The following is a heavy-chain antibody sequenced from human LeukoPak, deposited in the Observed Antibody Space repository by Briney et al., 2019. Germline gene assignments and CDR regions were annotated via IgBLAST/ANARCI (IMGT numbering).Heavy chain of an antibody. V-gene: IGHV3-23*01. J-gene: IGHJ4*02. Sequence: GGSLRLSCAASGFTFSSHAMSWVRQAPGKGLEWVSAISADSYYTYYADSVQGRFTISRDNSKNTLYLQMNSLRAEDTAVYYCAKAHYYHDSSGYFDFWGQGTLVTVSS. CDR1: GFTFSSHA. CDR3: AKAHYYHDSSGYFDF. D-gene: IGHD3-22*01. CDR2: ISADSYYT.